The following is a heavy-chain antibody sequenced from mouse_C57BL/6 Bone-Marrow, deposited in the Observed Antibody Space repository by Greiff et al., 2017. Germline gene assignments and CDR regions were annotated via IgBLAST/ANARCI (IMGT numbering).Heavy chain of an antibody. Sequence: EVHLVESGGGLVQPKGSLKLSCAASGFSFNTYAMNWVRQAPGKGLEWVARIRSKSNNYATYYADSVKDRFTISRDDSESMLYLQMNNLKTEDTAMYYCESSMITRRDWFAYWGQGTLVTVSA. CDR2: IRSKSNNYAT. CDR1: GFSFNTYA. V-gene: IGHV10-1*01. CDR3: ESSMITRRDWFAY. J-gene: IGHJ3*01. D-gene: IGHD2-4*01.